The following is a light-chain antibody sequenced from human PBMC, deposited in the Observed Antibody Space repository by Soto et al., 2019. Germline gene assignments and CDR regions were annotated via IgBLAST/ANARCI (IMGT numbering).Light chain of an antibody. CDR2: GAS. Sequence: EIVLTQSPGTLSLSPGERATLSCRASQSVSSSYLAWYQQKPGQAPRLLIYGASSRATGIPDRFSGSGSGTDFTLTISRLEPEDFAVYCWQQYGSSPLTFGGGTKVEIK. J-gene: IGKJ4*01. CDR1: QSVSSSY. V-gene: IGKV3-20*01. CDR3: QQYGSSPLT.